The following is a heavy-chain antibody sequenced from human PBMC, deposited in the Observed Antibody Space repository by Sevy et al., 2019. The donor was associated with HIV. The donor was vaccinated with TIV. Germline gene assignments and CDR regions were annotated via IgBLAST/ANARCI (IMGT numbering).Heavy chain of an antibody. CDR2: ISGSGGST. CDR3: AQGHQLQPFDY. V-gene: IGHV3-23*01. CDR1: GFTFSSYA. Sequence: GGSLRLSCAASGFTFSSYAMSWVRQAPGKGLEWVSAISGSGGSTYYADSVKGRFTISRDSSKNTLYLQMNSLRAEDTAVYYCAQGHQLQPFDYWGQGTLVTVSS. J-gene: IGHJ4*02. D-gene: IGHD2-2*01.